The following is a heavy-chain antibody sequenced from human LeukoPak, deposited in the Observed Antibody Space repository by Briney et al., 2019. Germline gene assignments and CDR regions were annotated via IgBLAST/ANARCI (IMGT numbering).Heavy chain of an antibody. J-gene: IGHJ3*02. D-gene: IGHD3-22*01. CDR2: ISSSGSTI. CDR1: GFTFSDYY. V-gene: IGHV3-11*01. Sequence: GGSLRLSCAASGFTFSDYYMSWLRQAPGKGLEWVSYISSSGSTIYYADSVKGRFTISRDNAKNSLYLQMNSLTAEDTAVYYCASPYTYYYDSSGYAFDIWGHGTLVTVSS. CDR3: ASPYTYYYDSSGYAFDI.